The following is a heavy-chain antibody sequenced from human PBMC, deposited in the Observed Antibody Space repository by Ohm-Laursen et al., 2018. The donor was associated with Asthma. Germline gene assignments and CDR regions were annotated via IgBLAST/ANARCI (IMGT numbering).Heavy chain of an antibody. V-gene: IGHV3-33*01. CDR2: VWYDGSEK. J-gene: IGHJ4*02. CDR1: GFSFSTYG. D-gene: IGHD4-17*01. CDR3: TRGGHYGSYFDY. Sequence: SLRLSCAASGFSFSTYGMHWVRQAPGKGLEWVANVWYDGSEKYYVDSVKGRFTIARDNSKNTLSLQMNSLRAEDTAVYYCTRGGHYGSYFDYWGQGTLVTVSS.